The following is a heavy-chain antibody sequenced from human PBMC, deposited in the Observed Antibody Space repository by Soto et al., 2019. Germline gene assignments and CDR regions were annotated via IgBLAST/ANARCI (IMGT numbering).Heavy chain of an antibody. D-gene: IGHD3-9*01. CDR3: ATHFSVDHFDY. CDR1: VDSITSNSYV. V-gene: IGHV4-39*01. J-gene: IGHJ4*02. Sequence: QLQLQESGPGLVKPSETLSLTCTVSVDSITSNSYVWAWIRQPPGKGLEWIGSIYYSGTTYHNPSLKSRVTISVDRSNNQFSLKLTSVTAADTAVYYCATHFSVDHFDYWGQGALVTVSS. CDR2: IYYSGTT.